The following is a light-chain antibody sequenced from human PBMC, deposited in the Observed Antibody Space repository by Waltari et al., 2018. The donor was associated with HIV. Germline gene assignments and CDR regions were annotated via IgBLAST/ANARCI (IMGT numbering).Light chain of an antibody. V-gene: IGLV1-44*01. J-gene: IGLJ3*02. CDR2: SNN. CDR1: SSNIGSNP. Sequence: QSVLTQPPSASGTPGQRVTISCSGRSSNIGSNPVHWYQQLPGTAPKLLIYSNNQRPSGVPDRFSGSKSGTSASLAISGLQSEDEADYYCAAWDDSLNGWVFGGGTKLTVL. CDR3: AAWDDSLNGWV.